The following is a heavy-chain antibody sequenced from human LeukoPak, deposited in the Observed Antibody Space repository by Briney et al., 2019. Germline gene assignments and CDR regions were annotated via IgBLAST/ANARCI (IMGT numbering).Heavy chain of an antibody. J-gene: IGHJ4*02. Sequence: SETLSLTCTVSGGSISSSSYYWGWIRQPPGKGLEWIGSIYYSGSTYYNPSHKSRVTISVDTSKNQFSLKLSSVTAADTAVYYCARHPNYFDYWGQGTLVTVSS. CDR2: IYYSGST. V-gene: IGHV4-39*01. CDR1: GGSISSSSYY. CDR3: ARHPNYFDY.